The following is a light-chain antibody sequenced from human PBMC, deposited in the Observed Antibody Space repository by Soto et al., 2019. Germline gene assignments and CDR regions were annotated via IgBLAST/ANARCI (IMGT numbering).Light chain of an antibody. Sequence: QSVLTQPPSASASLGASVKLTCTLSSGHSSYAIAWHQQQPEKGPRYLMKLNSDGSHSKGDGLPDRFSGSSSGAERYLTISSLQSEDEADYYCQTWGTYVVFGGGTKLTVL. V-gene: IGLV4-69*01. J-gene: IGLJ2*01. CDR2: LNSDGSH. CDR3: QTWGTYVV. CDR1: SGHSSYA.